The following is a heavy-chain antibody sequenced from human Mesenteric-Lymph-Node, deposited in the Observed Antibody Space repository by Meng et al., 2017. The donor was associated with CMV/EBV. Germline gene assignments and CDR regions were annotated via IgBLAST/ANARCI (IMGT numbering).Heavy chain of an antibody. D-gene: IGHD3-9*01. J-gene: IGHJ4*02. V-gene: IGHV4-34*01. CDR3: ARGSSYDILTGYFDY. CDR2: INHSGST. Sequence: QAQLSPGGAVLLQPSETLPFTCAVYCGSSSGYYWNWIRHSPEKGLEWIREINHSGSTTYNPSFTSRIIISVYTSTNQISLNMSSVTAADTAVYYCARGSSYDILTGYFDYWGQGALVTVSS. CDR1: CGSSSGYY.